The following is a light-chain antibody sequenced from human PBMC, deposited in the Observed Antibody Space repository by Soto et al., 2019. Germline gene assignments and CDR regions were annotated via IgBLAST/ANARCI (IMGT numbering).Light chain of an antibody. CDR3: QQYNSYSLFT. CDR2: DAS. J-gene: IGKJ3*01. V-gene: IGKV1-5*01. Sequence: DIPMTQSPSTLSASVGDRVTITCRASQSISSWLAWYQQKPGKAPKLLIYDASSLESGVPSRFSGSGSGTEFTLTISSLQPDDFATYYCQQYNSYSLFTFGPGTKVDSK. CDR1: QSISSW.